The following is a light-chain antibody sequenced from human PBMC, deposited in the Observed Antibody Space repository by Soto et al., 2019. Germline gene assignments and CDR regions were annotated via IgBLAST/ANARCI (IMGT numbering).Light chain of an antibody. Sequence: EIVMTQSPATLSVSPGERATLSCRASPSVSTHLAWYQQKPGQAPRLLIYGTSTRATGIPARFSGSGSGTEFTLTISSLQSEDFAVYYCQQYDNWPITFGQGTRLEIK. J-gene: IGKJ5*01. CDR3: QQYDNWPIT. V-gene: IGKV3D-15*01. CDR2: GTS. CDR1: PSVSTH.